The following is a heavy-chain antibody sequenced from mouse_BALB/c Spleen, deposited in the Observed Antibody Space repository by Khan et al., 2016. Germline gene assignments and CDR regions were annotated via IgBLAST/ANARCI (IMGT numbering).Heavy chain of an antibody. V-gene: IGHV3-2*02. Sequence: EVQLQESGPGLVKPSQSLSLTCTVTGYSITSDHAWNWIRQFPGNKLEWMGYISYSGSTSYNPSLKSRISITRDTSKNQFFLQLNSVTTEDTATYYCARSNNYGNSQAWFAYWGQGTLVTVSA. CDR3: ARSNNYGNSQAWFAY. CDR2: ISYSGST. J-gene: IGHJ3*01. D-gene: IGHD1-1*01. CDR1: GYSITSDHA.